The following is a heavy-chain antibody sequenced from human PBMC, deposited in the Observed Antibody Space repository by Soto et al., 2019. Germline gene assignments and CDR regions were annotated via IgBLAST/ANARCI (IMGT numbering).Heavy chain of an antibody. CDR1: GGSITSDY. V-gene: IGHV4-4*07. J-gene: IGHJ6*02. CDR2: IYTSGST. CDR3: AREGGSSGYPPKNYYYYYGMDV. Sequence: ETLSLTCTVSGGSITSDYWSWIRQPAGKGLEWSGRIYTSGSTNYNPSLKSRVTMSVDTSKNQFSPKLSSVTAADTAVYYCAREGGSSGYPPKNYYYYYGMDVWGQGTTVTVSS. D-gene: IGHD3-22*01.